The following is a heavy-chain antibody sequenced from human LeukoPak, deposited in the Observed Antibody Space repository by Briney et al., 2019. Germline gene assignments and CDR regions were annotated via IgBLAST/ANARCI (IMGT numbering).Heavy chain of an antibody. J-gene: IGHJ5*02. CDR1: GFTFSSYA. Sequence: PGGSLRLSCAASGFTFSSYAMSWVRQAPGKGLEWIGYIYYSGSTNYNPSLKSRVTISVDTSKNQFSLKLSSVTAADTAVYYCARHRPPRGPFDPWGQGTLVTVSS. D-gene: IGHD3-10*01. CDR2: IYYSGST. V-gene: IGHV4-59*08. CDR3: ARHRPPRGPFDP.